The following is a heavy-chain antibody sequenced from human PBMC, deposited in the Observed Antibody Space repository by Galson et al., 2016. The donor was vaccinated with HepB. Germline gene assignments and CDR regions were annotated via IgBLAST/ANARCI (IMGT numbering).Heavy chain of an antibody. CDR2: IYSGGTT. V-gene: IGHV3-66*02. Sequence: SLRLSCAASGFTVSSNYMTWVRQAPGKGLEYVSVIYSGGTTYYADSAKGRFTISRDNSKNTLFLQMNPLRAEDTAVYYCARGVYGDHGWFDYWGQGTLVTVSS. D-gene: IGHD4-17*01. CDR3: ARGVYGDHGWFDY. CDR1: GFTVSSNY. J-gene: IGHJ4*02.